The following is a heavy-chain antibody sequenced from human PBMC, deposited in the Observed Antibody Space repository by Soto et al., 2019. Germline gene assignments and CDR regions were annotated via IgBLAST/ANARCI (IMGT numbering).Heavy chain of an antibody. CDR1: GGFISSGDYY. D-gene: IGHD3-22*01. CDR2: IFYSGNT. CDR3: ASFRVADRDFDY. Sequence: VQLQESGPGLVKPSQTLSLTCTVSGGFISSGDYYWSWIRQHPGKGLEWIAYIFYSGNTYYNPSLRSRITISVDTSKNQFSLRLSSVTAADTAVYYCASFRVADRDFDYWGQGTLVTVSS. V-gene: IGHV4-31*03. J-gene: IGHJ4*02.